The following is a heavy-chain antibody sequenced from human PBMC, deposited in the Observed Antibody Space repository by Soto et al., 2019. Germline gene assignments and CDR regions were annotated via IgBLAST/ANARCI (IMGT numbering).Heavy chain of an antibody. V-gene: IGHV4-39*01. CDR1: GGSISSSNYY. Sequence: QLQLQESGPGLVKPSETLSLTCTVSGGSISSSNYYWGWIRQPPGKGLEWVGSIYYSGSTYYNPSLKSRVTISVDSSKNQFPLKLRALNAADTAEDYCARNPASSWAYYYYMHVWGKGPTVTVSS. J-gene: IGHJ6*03. D-gene: IGHD6-13*01. CDR2: IYYSGST. CDR3: ARNPASSWAYYYYMHV.